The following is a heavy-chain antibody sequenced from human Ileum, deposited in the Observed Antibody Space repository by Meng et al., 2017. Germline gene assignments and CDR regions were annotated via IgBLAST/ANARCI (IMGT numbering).Heavy chain of an antibody. CDR3: ARERIRELGLFDS. J-gene: IGHJ4*02. Sequence: QLQHQGAGPGLVQPSGTLSLACAVSGDSIGNSKWWSWLRQPPGKGLEWIGEISNSGKTVYSPSLKSRVRISLDKSNNQFSLTLNSVTAADTAMYYCARERIRELGLFDSWGQGTLVTVSS. CDR1: GDSIGNSKW. CDR2: ISNSGKT. D-gene: IGHD3-10*01. V-gene: IGHV4-4*02.